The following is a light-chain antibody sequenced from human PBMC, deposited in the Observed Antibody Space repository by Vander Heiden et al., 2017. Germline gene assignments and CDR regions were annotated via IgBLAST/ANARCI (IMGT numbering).Light chain of an antibody. CDR1: SSNIGNNY. Sequence: QSVLTQPPSVSAAPGQKVTISCSGSSSNIGNNYVSWYQQFPGPAPKLLIYENKKRPSGIPDRFSGSKSGTSATLGITGLETGDEADYYCGTWDSSLSAGVFGGGTKLTV. CDR3: GTWDSSLSAGV. CDR2: ENK. V-gene: IGLV1-51*02. J-gene: IGLJ3*02.